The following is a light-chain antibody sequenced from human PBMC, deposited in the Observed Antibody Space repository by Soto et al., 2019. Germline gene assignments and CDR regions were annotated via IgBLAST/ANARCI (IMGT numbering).Light chain of an antibody. Sequence: DIVLTQSPGTLSLSPGERATLSFRASQSVTSNYLAWYQQKPGQAPRLLIYGASTRATGIPDRFSGSGSGTEFTLTISSLQSEDFAVYYCQQYNNWPRGTFGQGTKVDI. V-gene: IGKV3D-15*01. CDR1: QSVTSN. CDR3: QQYNNWPRGT. CDR2: GAS. J-gene: IGKJ1*01.